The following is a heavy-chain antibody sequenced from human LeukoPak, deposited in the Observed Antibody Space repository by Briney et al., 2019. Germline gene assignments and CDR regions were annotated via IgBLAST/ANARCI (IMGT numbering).Heavy chain of an antibody. V-gene: IGHV3-20*04. Sequence: GGSLRLSGAASGFTFDDYGMSWLRQAPGQGLEWVSGINWNGGSTGYADSVKGRFTISRDNAKNTLYLQMNSLRAEDTAVYYCARVGSSWYGNIWDQGTMVSVSS. J-gene: IGHJ3*02. CDR2: INWNGGST. CDR1: GFTFDDYG. D-gene: IGHD6-13*01. CDR3: ARVGSSWYGNI.